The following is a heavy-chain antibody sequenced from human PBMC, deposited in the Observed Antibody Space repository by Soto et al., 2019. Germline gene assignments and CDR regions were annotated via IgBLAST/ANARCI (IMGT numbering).Heavy chain of an antibody. CDR2: INPSGGST. D-gene: IGHD1-1*01. V-gene: IGHV1-46*01. J-gene: IGHJ4*02. CDR1: GYTFTSYY. CDR3: ARDSDGTTREFLCGYYFDY. Sequence: QVQLVQSGAEVKKPGASVKVSCKASGYTFTSYYMHWVRQSPGQGLEWMGIINPSGGSTSYAQKFQGRVNMNRDKSTSTVYMELRSLRSEDTAVYYCARDSDGTTREFLCGYYFDYGGQGTLVTVSS.